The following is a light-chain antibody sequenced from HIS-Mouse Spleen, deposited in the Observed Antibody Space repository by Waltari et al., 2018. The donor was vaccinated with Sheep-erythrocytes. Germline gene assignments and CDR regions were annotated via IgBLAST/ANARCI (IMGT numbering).Light chain of an antibody. J-gene: IGKJ2*01. CDR3: QQLNSYPHT. Sequence: IQLTQSPYFLSASVGDRVNITCRASQGISSYLAWYQQKPGKAPKLLIYAASTLQSGVPSRFSGSGSGTEFTLTISSLQPEDFATYYCQQLNSYPHTFGQGTKLEIK. CDR2: AAS. CDR1: QGISSY. V-gene: IGKV1-9*01.